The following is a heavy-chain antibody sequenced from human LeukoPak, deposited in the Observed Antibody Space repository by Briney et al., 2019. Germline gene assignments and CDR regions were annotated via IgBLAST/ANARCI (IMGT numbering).Heavy chain of an antibody. V-gene: IGHV4-59*08. CDR3: ARLDPWYFDL. D-gene: IGHD3/OR15-3a*01. CDR1: GGSISNYY. Sequence: SETLSLTCTVSGGSISNYYWSWIRQPPGKGLEWIGSIYHSGGTYYNPSLKSRVTISVDTSKNQFSLKLNSVTAADTAVYYCARLDPWYFDLWGRGTLVTVSS. CDR2: IYHSGGT. J-gene: IGHJ2*01.